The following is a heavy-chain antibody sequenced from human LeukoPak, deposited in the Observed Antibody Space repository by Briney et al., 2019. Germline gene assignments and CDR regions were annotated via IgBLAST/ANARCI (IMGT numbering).Heavy chain of an antibody. V-gene: IGHV1-18*01. Sequence: ASVKVSCKTFGYRFANYGISWVRQAPGQGLEWMAWISHHNGDGIAAQRFQGRLSMTTDPSTSTAYMELRSLRSDDTDVYYCARDLVRPSCATGRCYTLAFWGQGTQITVSS. CDR3: ARDLVRPSCATGRCYTLAF. CDR1: GYRFANYG. J-gene: IGHJ4*02. D-gene: IGHD2-15*01. CDR2: ISHHNGDG.